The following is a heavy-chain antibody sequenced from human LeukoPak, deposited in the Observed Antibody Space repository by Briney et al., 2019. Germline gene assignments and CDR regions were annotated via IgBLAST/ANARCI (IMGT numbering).Heavy chain of an antibody. V-gene: IGHV4-30-2*01. CDR1: GGSISSGGYY. J-gene: IGHJ4*02. CDR3: ARGRVDTAMVFPFDY. Sequence: PSETPSLTCTVSGGSISSGGYYWSWIRQPPRKGLGWVGYIYHSGSTYYNPSLKSRVTISVDRSKNQFSLKLSSVTAADTAVYYCARGRVDTAMVFPFDYWGQGTLVTVSS. D-gene: IGHD5-18*01. CDR2: IYHSGST.